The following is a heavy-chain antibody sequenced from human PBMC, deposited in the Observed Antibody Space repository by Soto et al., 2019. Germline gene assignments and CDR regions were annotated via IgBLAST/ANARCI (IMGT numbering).Heavy chain of an antibody. V-gene: IGHV4-61*01. Sequence: PSETLSLTCTVSGGSVSSGSYYWSWIRQPPGKGLEWIGYIYYSGSTNYNPSLKSRVTISVDTSKNQFSLKLSSVTAADTAVYYCARDLYYYDSSGYYQDAFDIWGQGTMVTVSS. J-gene: IGHJ3*02. CDR3: ARDLYYYDSSGYYQDAFDI. D-gene: IGHD3-22*01. CDR1: GGSVSSGSYY. CDR2: IYYSGST.